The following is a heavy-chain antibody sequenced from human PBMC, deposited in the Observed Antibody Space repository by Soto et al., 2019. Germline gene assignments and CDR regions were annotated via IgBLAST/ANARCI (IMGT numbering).Heavy chain of an antibody. Sequence: SETLSLTCAVYGGSFSGYYWTWIRQAPGKELEWIGEINHSGGTNYNSSLKSRVTISVDTSRNQFSLILYSVTAADTAVYYCARDGQYYHFWSGYKHEGPYGMDVCGQGPTVTVYS. CDR1: GGSFSGYY. J-gene: IGHJ6*02. V-gene: IGHV4-34*01. CDR3: ARDGQYYHFWSGYKHEGPYGMDV. D-gene: IGHD3-3*02. CDR2: INHSGGT.